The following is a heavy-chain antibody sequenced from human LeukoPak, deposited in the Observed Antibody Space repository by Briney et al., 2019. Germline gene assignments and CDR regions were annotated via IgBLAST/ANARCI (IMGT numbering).Heavy chain of an antibody. CDR1: GFGFSVLE. D-gene: IGHD4-17*01. CDR3: ATAPRGGDYEDY. J-gene: IGHJ4*02. CDR2: ISSDFYV. Sequence: GGSLRLSCVVSGFGFSVLELNWVRQAPGKGLEWVSYISSDFYVHYADSVEGRFTISRDNSKNTLYMQMNSLRVEDTAVYYCATAPRGGDYEDYWGQGTLVTVSS. V-gene: IGHV3-48*03.